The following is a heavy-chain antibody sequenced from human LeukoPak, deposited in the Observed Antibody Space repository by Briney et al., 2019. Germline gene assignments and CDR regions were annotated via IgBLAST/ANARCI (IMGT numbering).Heavy chain of an antibody. CDR2: ISWNSGSI. CDR1: GFTFDDYA. Sequence: GGSLRLSCAASGFTFDDYAMHWVRQAPGKGLEWVSGISWNSGSIGYADSVKGRFTISRDNAKNSLYLQMNSLRAEDTALYYCAKAPGQQPYYFDYWGQGTLVTVSS. CDR3: AKAPGQQPYYFDY. D-gene: IGHD6-13*01. J-gene: IGHJ4*02. V-gene: IGHV3-9*01.